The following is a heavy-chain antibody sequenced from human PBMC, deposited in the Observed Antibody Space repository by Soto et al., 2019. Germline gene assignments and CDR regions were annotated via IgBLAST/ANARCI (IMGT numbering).Heavy chain of an antibody. Sequence: SVKVSCKASGGTFSSYAISWVRQAPGQGLEWMGLIILIFGTANYAQKFQGIVTITADESTSTAYLELSSLRSEDTAVFYCARVLGESPAFSSSVYYYYGMDVWGQGTTVTVSS. D-gene: IGHD6-6*01. CDR3: ARVLGESPAFSSSVYYYYGMDV. CDR1: GGTFSSYA. CDR2: IILIFGTA. V-gene: IGHV1-69*13. J-gene: IGHJ6*02.